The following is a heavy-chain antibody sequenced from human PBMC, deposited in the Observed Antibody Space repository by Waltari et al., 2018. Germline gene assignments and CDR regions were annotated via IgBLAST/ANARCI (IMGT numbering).Heavy chain of an antibody. CDR2: SSWNSCST. V-gene: IGHV3-9*01. J-gene: IGHJ5*02. D-gene: IGHD2-21*01. CDR3: CTVLRSILTYCFDP. CDR1: CCAVADYA. Sequence: VLLVEAEGVLLEGGRSLPLWCLAPCCAVADYAMHWVWQAPGRRVEWIEWVSDSSWNSCSTRVAGTVKSSLTISRDKAKNPMYLQMTSVRAEDTAIYYPCTVLRSILTYCFDPWGQGTLVTVSS.